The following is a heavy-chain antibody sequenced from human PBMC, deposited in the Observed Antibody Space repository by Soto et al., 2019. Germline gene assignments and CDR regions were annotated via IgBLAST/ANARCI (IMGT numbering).Heavy chain of an antibody. CDR2: ISYDGSNK. V-gene: IGHV3-30-3*01. D-gene: IGHD3-22*01. CDR1: GFTFSSYA. CDR3: ARKYYYDSSGYSPPFDY. Sequence: GGSLRLSCAASGFTFSSYAMHWVRQAPGKGLEWVAVISYDGSNKYYADSVKGRFTISRDNSKNTLYLQMNSLRAEDTAVYYCARKYYYDSSGYSPPFDYWGQGTLVTVSS. J-gene: IGHJ4*02.